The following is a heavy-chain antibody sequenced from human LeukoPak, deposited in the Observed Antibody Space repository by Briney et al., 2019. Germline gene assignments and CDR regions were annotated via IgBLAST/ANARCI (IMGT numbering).Heavy chain of an antibody. CDR3: ARGSGYCYDSSSVDD. Sequence: GGSLRLSCAASGFTFSDYSMNWVRQAPGKGLEWVSYISGSSSHIYYADSVEGRFTISRDNAKNSLYLQMNSLRAEDTAVYFCARGSGYCYDSSSVDDWGQGTLVTVSS. CDR2: ISGSSSHI. D-gene: IGHD3-22*01. J-gene: IGHJ4*02. V-gene: IGHV3-21*01. CDR1: GFTFSDYS.